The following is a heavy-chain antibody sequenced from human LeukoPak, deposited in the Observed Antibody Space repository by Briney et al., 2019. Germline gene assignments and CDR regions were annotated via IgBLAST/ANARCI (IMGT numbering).Heavy chain of an antibody. CDR3: ARAGSYYGSGSYYNFLKWFDP. D-gene: IGHD3-10*01. CDR2: INHSGST. CDR1: GGSFSGYY. V-gene: IGHV4-34*01. J-gene: IGHJ5*02. Sequence: SETLSLTCAVYGGSFSGYYWSWIRQPPGKGLEWIGEINHSGSTNYNPSLKSRVTISVDTSKNQFSLKLSSVTAADTAVYYCARAGSYYGSGSYYNFLKWFDPWGQGTLVTVSS.